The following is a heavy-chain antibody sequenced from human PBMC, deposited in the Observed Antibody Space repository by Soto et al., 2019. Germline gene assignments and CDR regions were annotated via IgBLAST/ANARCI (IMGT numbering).Heavy chain of an antibody. D-gene: IGHD3-22*01. V-gene: IGHV4-34*01. Sequence: SETLSLTCAVYGGSFSGYDWSWIRQPPGKGLDWIGDINHSGTTDYSPSLKSRVTISLDMSKNQFSLKLTSVTAADTAVYYCARGSRYYYDGSGRTWFDPWGQGTLVTVSS. J-gene: IGHJ5*02. CDR2: INHSGTT. CDR3: ARGSRYYYDGSGRTWFDP. CDR1: GGSFSGYD.